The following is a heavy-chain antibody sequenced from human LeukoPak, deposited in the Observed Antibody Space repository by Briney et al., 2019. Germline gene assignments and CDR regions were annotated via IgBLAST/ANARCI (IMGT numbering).Heavy chain of an antibody. D-gene: IGHD5-24*01. J-gene: IGHJ4*02. V-gene: IGHV3-23*01. CDR1: GFTLGRSA. Sequence: PGGSLRHSCEASGFTLGRSAMTWVRQTPGKGLEWFSSISSSGNTYYADSVKGRFTISRDNSKNLVNLQMNSLRAEDTAIYYCVKGRMSEDGLDFWGQGSLVTVSS. CDR2: ISSSGNT. CDR3: VKGRMSEDGLDF.